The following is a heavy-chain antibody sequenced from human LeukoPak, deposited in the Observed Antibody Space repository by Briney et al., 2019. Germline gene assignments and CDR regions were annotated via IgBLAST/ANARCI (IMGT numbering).Heavy chain of an antibody. J-gene: IGHJ4*02. Sequence: PGGSLRLSCAVSGLTLSSYRMHWVRQAPRKGLVWVSAIETDGKSATYADSVKGRFTISRDNAKNTLYLQMSSLRAEDTAVYYCAESWGYSSGYDYWGQGALVTVSS. D-gene: IGHD5-18*01. CDR3: AESWGYSSGYDY. CDR1: GLTLSSYR. CDR2: IETDGKSA. V-gene: IGHV3-74*01.